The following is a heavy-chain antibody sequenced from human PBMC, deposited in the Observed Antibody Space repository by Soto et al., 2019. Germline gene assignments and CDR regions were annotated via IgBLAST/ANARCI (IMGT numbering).Heavy chain of an antibody. CDR2: IYYSGST. Sequence: PSETLSLTCTVSGGSISSGGYYWSWIRQHPGKGLEWIGYIYYSGSTNYNPSLKSRVTISVDTSKNQFSLKLSSVTAADTAVYYCARSQQLPRGYYYGMDVSGQGTTVTVSS. J-gene: IGHJ6*02. CDR3: ARSQQLPRGYYYGMDV. CDR1: GGSISSGGYY. D-gene: IGHD2-2*01. V-gene: IGHV4-61*08.